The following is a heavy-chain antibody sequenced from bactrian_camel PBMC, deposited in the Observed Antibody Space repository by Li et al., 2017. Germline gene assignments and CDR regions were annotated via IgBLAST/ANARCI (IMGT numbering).Heavy chain of an antibody. Sequence: HVQLVESGGGSVPAGGSLRLSCTVSGATNCLGWFRQTQNNEREAVASIGTPAAGGLSLYHDSVKGRFTISRDNDTVYLQMNSLNAEDTAVYYCAAPGAHRGGGWSNPCGFGYWGQGTQVTVS. CDR2: IGTPAAGGLS. CDR1: GATNC. D-gene: IGHD6*01. J-gene: IGHJ6*01. CDR3: AAPGAHRGGGWSNPCGFGY. V-gene: IGHV3S63*01.